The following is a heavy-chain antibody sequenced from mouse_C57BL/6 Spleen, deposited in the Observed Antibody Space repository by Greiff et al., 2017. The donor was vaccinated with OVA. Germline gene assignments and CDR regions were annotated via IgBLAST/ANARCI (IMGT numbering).Heavy chain of an antibody. CDR3: VRDLDAYDGYGAMDY. Sequence: EVQRVESGGGLVQPKGSLKLSCAASGFTFNTYAMHWVRQAPGKGLEWVARIRSKSSNYATYYADSVKDRFTISRDDSQSMLYLQMNNLKTEDTAMYYCVRDLDAYDGYGAMDYWGQGTSVTVSS. V-gene: IGHV10-3*01. D-gene: IGHD2-3*01. J-gene: IGHJ4*01. CDR2: IRSKSSNYAT. CDR1: GFTFNTYA.